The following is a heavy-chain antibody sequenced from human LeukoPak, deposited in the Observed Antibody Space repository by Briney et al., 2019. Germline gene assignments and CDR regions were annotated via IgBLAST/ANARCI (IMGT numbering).Heavy chain of an antibody. CDR3: ARGPSGYHNT. Sequence: GGSLRLSCAASGFTFSSYSMNWVRQAPGKGLEWVSSISSGSSYIYYADSVKGRFTISRDNSKNTLYLQMNSLRAEDTAVYYCARGPSGYHNTGGQGTLVTVSS. J-gene: IGHJ4*02. V-gene: IGHV3-21*01. D-gene: IGHD5-12*01. CDR2: ISSGSSYI. CDR1: GFTFSSYS.